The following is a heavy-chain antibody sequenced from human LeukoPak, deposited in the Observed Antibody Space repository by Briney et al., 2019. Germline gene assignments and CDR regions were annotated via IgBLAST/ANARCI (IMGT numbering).Heavy chain of an antibody. CDR3: ARNYYGSGTIDY. V-gene: IGHV4-61*02. CDR2: IYTSGST. CDR1: GGSISSGSYY. Sequence: SETLSLTCTVSGGSISSGSYYWSWIRQPAGKGLEWIGRIYTSGSTNYNPSLKSRATISVDTSKNQFSLKLSSVTAADTAVYYCARNYYGSGTIDYWGQGTLVTVSS. J-gene: IGHJ4*02. D-gene: IGHD3-10*01.